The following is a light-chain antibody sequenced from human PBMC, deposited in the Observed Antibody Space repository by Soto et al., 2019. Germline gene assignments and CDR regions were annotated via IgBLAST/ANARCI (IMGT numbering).Light chain of an antibody. V-gene: IGLV2-18*02. J-gene: IGLJ1*01. CDR2: EVS. CDR1: SSDVGSYNR. CDR3: RSYTSSSPYV. Sequence: QSVLTQPPSVSGSPGQSVTISCTGTSSDVGSYNRVSWYQQPPGTAPKLMIYEVSNRPSGVPDRFSGSKSGNTASLTISGLQAEDEADYYCRSYTSSSPYVFGPGTKVTVL.